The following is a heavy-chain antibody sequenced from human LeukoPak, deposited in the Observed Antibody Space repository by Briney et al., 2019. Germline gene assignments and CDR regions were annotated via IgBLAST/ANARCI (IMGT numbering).Heavy chain of an antibody. CDR2: VYYSGST. Sequence: PSETLSLTCTVSSDSISDYYWTWIRQPPGKGLEWLGCVYYSGSTNYNPSLKSRVTISVDTSKNQFSLKLSSVTAADTAVYYCASTAFWSGTYMDVWGKGTTVTVSS. CDR1: SDSISDYY. J-gene: IGHJ6*03. V-gene: IGHV4-59*01. D-gene: IGHD3-3*01. CDR3: ASTAFWSGTYMDV.